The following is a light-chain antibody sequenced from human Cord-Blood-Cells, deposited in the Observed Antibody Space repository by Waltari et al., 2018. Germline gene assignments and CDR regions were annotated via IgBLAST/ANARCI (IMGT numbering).Light chain of an antibody. V-gene: IGKV4-1*01. CDR1: QSVLYSTNNKNY. CDR3: QQYYITPIT. Sequence: DIVMTQSPDSLAVSLGERDTINCKSSQSVLYSTNNKNYLAWYQQKQGQPPKLLIYWAATGESGVPDRFSGSGSGTDVTLTISSLQAEDVAVYYCQQYYITPITFGQGTRLEIK. J-gene: IGKJ5*01. CDR2: WAA.